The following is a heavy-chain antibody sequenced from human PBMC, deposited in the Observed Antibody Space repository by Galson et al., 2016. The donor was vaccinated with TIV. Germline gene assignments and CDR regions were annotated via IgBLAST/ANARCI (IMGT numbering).Heavy chain of an antibody. J-gene: IGHJ3*02. Sequence: QSGAEVKKPGESLKISCKGSGYNFTSYWIAWVRQMPGKGLELMGVIHPGDSDTRYSPSFQGQVSISADRSISTAYLQWSSLKASDTAMYYCAKQLDFDQRVLDAFHIWGQGTLLTVSS. D-gene: IGHD3-9*01. CDR3: AKQLDFDQRVLDAFHI. CDR2: IHPGDSDT. CDR1: GYNFTSYW. V-gene: IGHV5-51*01.